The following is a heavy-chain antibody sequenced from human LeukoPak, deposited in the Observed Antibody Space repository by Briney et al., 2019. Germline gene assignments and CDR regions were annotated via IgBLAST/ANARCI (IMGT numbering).Heavy chain of an antibody. CDR1: GFTFSSYS. D-gene: IGHD4-23*01. CDR3: ARDTVVLGVANWFDP. Sequence: KPGGSLRLSCAASGFTFSSYSMNWVRQAPGKGLEWVSSISSSSSYIYYADSVKGRFTISRDNAKNSLYLQMNSLRAEDTAVYYCARDTVVLGVANWFDPWGQGTLVTVSS. J-gene: IGHJ5*02. CDR2: ISSSSSYI. V-gene: IGHV3-21*01.